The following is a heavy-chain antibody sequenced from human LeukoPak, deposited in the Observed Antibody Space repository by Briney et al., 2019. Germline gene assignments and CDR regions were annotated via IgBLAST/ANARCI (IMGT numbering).Heavy chain of an antibody. J-gene: IGHJ4*02. CDR3: ASLMTTLGHTYYFDY. CDR2: ISSSSSTI. Sequence: GGSLRLSCAASGFTFSSYSMNWVRQAPGKGLEWVSYISSSSSTIYYADSVKGRFTISRDNAKNSLYLQMNSLRAEDTAVYYCASLMTTLGHTYYFDYWGQGTLVTVSS. D-gene: IGHD3-16*01. CDR1: GFTFSSYS. V-gene: IGHV3-48*04.